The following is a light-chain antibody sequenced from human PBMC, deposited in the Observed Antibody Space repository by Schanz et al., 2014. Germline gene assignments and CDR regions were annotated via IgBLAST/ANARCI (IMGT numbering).Light chain of an antibody. CDR2: EAT. Sequence: QSALTQPASVSGSPGQSITISCTGTSSDVGSYNHVSWYQQYPGKAPKLIIYEATKWPSGISNRFSGSKSGNTASLTISGLQAEDEADYYCSSYTSSSSWVFGGGPKLTVL. V-gene: IGLV2-14*02. CDR1: SSDVGSYNH. J-gene: IGLJ3*02. CDR3: SSYTSSSSWV.